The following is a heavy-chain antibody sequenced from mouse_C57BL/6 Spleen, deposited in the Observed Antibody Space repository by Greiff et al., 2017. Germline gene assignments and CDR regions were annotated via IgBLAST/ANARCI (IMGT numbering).Heavy chain of an antibody. Sequence: EVQLVESGGGLVKPGGSLKLSCAASGFTFSSYAMSWVRQTPEKRLEWVATISDGGSYTYYPDNVKGRFTISRDNAKNNLYLQMSHLKSEDTAMYYCARDQSGNYGWFAYWGQGTLVTVSA. J-gene: IGHJ3*01. D-gene: IGHD2-1*01. CDR2: ISDGGSYT. CDR1: GFTFSSYA. V-gene: IGHV5-4*01. CDR3: ARDQSGNYGWFAY.